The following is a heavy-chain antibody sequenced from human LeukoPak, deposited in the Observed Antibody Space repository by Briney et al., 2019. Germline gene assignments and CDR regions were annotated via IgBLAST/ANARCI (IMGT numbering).Heavy chain of an antibody. J-gene: IGHJ6*02. Sequence: ASVKVSCKASGYTFTGYYMHWVRQAPGQGLEWMGWINPNSGNTGYAQKFQGRVTMTRNTSISTAYMELSSLRSEDTAVYYCARGGDTIFGVVTYYYYYYGMDVWGQGTTVTVSS. CDR2: INPNSGNT. CDR1: GYTFTGYY. V-gene: IGHV1-8*02. D-gene: IGHD3-3*01. CDR3: ARGGDTIFGVVTYYYYYYGMDV.